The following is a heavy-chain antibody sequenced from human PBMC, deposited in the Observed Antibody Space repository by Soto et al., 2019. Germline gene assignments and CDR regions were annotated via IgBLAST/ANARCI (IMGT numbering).Heavy chain of an antibody. D-gene: IGHD4-17*01. CDR2: ISVYNGNT. V-gene: IGHV1-18*01. CDR3: ARLSPYGDYSDAFHI. CDR1: GYTFTSYV. J-gene: IGHJ3*02. Sequence: QVQLVQSGAEVKKPGASVKVSCKASGYTFTSYVISWVRQAPGQGLEGMGRISVYNGNTNYAQKLQGRVTMTTDTSTSTAYMELRSLRSDDTAVYYCARLSPYGDYSDAFHIWGQGTMVTVSS.